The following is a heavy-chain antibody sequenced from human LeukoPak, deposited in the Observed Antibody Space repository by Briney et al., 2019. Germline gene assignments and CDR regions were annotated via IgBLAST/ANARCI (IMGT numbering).Heavy chain of an antibody. CDR1: GFTFDDYA. J-gene: IGHJ4*02. D-gene: IGHD6-6*01. Sequence: SLRLSCAASGFTFDDYAMHWVRQGPGKGLEWVSGISWNSGSIGYADSVKGRFTISRDNAKNSLYLQMNSLRAEDTALYYCARVGYSSSSLPFDYWGQGTLVTVSS. CDR2: ISWNSGSI. V-gene: IGHV3-9*01. CDR3: ARVGYSSSSLPFDY.